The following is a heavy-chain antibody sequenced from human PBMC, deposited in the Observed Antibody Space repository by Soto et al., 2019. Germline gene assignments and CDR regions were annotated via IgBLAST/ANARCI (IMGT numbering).Heavy chain of an antibody. CDR2: IIPILGIA. V-gene: IGHV1-69*02. D-gene: IGHD3-9*01. J-gene: IGHJ4*02. CDR1: GGTFSSYT. CDR3: ARSDALRYFDWLAFDY. Sequence: GASVKVSCKASGGTFSSYTISWVRQAPGQGLEWMGRIIPILGIANCAQKFQGRVTITADKSTSTAYMELSSLRSEDTAVYYCARSDALRYFDWLAFDYWGQGTLVTVSS.